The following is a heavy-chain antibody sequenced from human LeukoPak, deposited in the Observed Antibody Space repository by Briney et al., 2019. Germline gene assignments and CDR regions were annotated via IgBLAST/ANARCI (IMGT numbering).Heavy chain of an antibody. CDR3: ARGPTPQLRYSMDY. Sequence: PGGSLRLSCAASGFTVSSNYMSWVRQAPGKGLEWVSVIYSGGSTYYADSVKGRFTISRDNSKNTLYLQMNSLRAEDTAVYYCARGPTPQLRYSMDYWGQGTLVTVSS. CDR2: IYSGGST. CDR1: GFTVSSNY. J-gene: IGHJ4*02. V-gene: IGHV3-53*01. D-gene: IGHD6-13*01.